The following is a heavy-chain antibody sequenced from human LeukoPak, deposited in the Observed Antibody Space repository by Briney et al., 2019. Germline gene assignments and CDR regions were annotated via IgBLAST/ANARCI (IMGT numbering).Heavy chain of an antibody. CDR1: RVTLSNYD. CDR3: ASTPTRYYDILTGYYPPDYYMDV. D-gene: IGHD3-9*01. Sequence: PGGCLRLSCVASRVTLSNYDMHWVRQVPGKGLDWVAVISYDGSNKYYADSVKGRFTISSDNSKNTLFLQMNSLRVEDTAVYYCASTPTRYYDILTGYYPPDYYMDVWGKGTTVTVSS. V-gene: IGHV3-30*04. CDR2: ISYDGSNK. J-gene: IGHJ6*03.